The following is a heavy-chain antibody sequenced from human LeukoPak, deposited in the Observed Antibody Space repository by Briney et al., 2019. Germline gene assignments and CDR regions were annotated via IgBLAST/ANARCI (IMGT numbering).Heavy chain of an antibody. CDR2: IYYSGNT. CDR1: GASISSSNSY. V-gene: IGHV4-39*01. D-gene: IGHD3/OR15-3a*01. J-gene: IGHJ4*02. CDR3: ARQTGSGLFILP. Sequence: SETLSLTCTVSGASISSSNSYWGWIRQPPGKGLEWIGSIYYSGNTYYNASLKSQVSISIDTSKNQFSLKLTSVTAADTAVYYCARQTGSGLFILPGGQGTLVTVSS.